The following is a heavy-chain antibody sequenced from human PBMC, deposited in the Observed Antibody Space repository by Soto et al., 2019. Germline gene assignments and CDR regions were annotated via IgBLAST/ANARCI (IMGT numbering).Heavy chain of an antibody. CDR1: GFTVSSNY. CDR3: ARERGGYSSDF. D-gene: IGHD2-15*01. J-gene: IGHJ4*02. V-gene: IGHV3-66*01. Sequence: GGFLRLSCAASGFTVSSNYMSWVRQAPGKGLEWVSVIYSGGSTNYADSVKGRFTISRDNAKNTLYLQMNSLRAEDTAVYYCARERGGYSSDFWGQGTLVTAPQ. CDR2: IYSGGST.